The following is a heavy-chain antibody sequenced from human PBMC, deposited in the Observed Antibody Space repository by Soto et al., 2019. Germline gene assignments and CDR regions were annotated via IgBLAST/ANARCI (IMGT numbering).Heavy chain of an antibody. V-gene: IGHV4-34*01. CDR3: ARGQSDYIWGSYRSTSNLDY. D-gene: IGHD3-16*02. CDR2: INHSGST. J-gene: IGHJ4*02. Sequence: QVQLQQWGAGLLKPSETLSLTCAVYGGSFSGYYWSWIRQPPGKGLEWIGEINHSGSTNYNPSLKRRVTIAVDSSKNQFSLELSSVTAADTAVYYCARGQSDYIWGSYRSTSNLDYWGQGPLVTVSS. CDR1: GGSFSGYY.